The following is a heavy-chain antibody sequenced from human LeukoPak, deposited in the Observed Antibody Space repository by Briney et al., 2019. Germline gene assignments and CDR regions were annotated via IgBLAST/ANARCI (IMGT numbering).Heavy chain of an antibody. D-gene: IGHD3-9*01. CDR2: IYYSGST. V-gene: IGHV4-59*02. CDR3: ARVGEARYFDWLSHSYYFDY. CDR1: GGSVSSYY. J-gene: IGHJ4*02. Sequence: SETLSLTCTVSGGSVSSYYWSWIRQPPGKGLEWSGYIYYSGSTNYNPSLKSRVTISVDTSKNQFSLKLSSVTAADTAVYYCARVGEARYFDWLSHSYYFDYWGQGTLVTVSS.